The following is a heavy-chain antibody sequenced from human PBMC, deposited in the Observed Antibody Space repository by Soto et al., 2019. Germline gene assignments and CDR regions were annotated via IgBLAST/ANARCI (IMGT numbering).Heavy chain of an antibody. D-gene: IGHD3-10*01. CDR1: GGSISSGDYY. CDR3: ARDQGYYGSGSFSWFDP. V-gene: IGHV4-30-4*01. Sequence: SETLSLTCTVSGGSISSGDYYWSWIRQPPGKGLEWIGYIYYSGSTYYNPSLKSRVTISVDTSKNQFSLKLSSVTAADTAVYYFARDQGYYGSGSFSWFDPWGQGTLVTVSS. CDR2: IYYSGST. J-gene: IGHJ5*02.